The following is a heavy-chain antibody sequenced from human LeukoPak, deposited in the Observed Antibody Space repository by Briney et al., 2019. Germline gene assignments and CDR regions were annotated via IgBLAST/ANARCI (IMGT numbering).Heavy chain of an antibody. CDR3: ARDHGGYSYGYDWFLDY. CDR1: GLTISNNW. D-gene: IGHD5-18*01. Sequence: GGSLRLSCADSGLTISNNWMSWVRQAPGKGLEWVANIKLDGSEQYYVDSVKGRFTISRDNSKNTLYLQMNSLRAEDTAVYYCARDHGGYSYGYDWFLDYWGQGTLVTVSS. V-gene: IGHV3-7*03. J-gene: IGHJ4*02. CDR2: IKLDGSEQ.